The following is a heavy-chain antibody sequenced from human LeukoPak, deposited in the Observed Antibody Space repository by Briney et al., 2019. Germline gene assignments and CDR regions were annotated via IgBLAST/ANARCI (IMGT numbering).Heavy chain of an antibody. CDR2: SDPSDSYT. V-gene: IGHV5-10-1*01. CDR1: GYRFTRYW. Sequence: GESLKISCQGSGYRFTRYWISWVRQMPGKGLEWMGRSDPSDSYTNYSPSFQGHVTISVDKSISTPYLQGSSLKASDTAMYYCARRINTDNYDSSGYYYGTYYFDYWGQGTLVTVSS. CDR3: ARRINTDNYDSSGYYYGTYYFDY. D-gene: IGHD3-22*01. J-gene: IGHJ4*02.